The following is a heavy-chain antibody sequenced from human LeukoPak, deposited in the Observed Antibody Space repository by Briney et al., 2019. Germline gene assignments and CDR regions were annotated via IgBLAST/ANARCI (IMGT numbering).Heavy chain of an antibody. Sequence: GGSLRLPCAASGFTFSNYYMTWVRQAPGKGLEWVARIKLDGSEESYVDSVKGRFTISRDSAKNSLFLQMTSLRAEDTAVYYCATYVPTPRRGLDYWGQGTLVTVSS. V-gene: IGHV3-7*01. D-gene: IGHD3-10*01. CDR2: IKLDGSEE. J-gene: IGHJ4*02. CDR1: GFTFSNYY. CDR3: ATYVPTPRRGLDY.